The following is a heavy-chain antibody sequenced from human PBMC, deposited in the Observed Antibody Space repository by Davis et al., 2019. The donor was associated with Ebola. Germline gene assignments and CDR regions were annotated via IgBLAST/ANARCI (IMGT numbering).Heavy chain of an antibody. D-gene: IGHD5-24*01. V-gene: IGHV3-11*06. CDR2: ISISSGFT. Sequence: PSETLSLTCAASGFSFSDYYMSWIRQAPGKGLEWVSYISISSGFTNYADSVKGRFTISRDNAKNSLYLQMNSLRAEDTAVYYCARGPRKMATTNFDYWGQGTLVTASS. CDR3: ARGPRKMATTNFDY. CDR1: GFSFSDYY. J-gene: IGHJ4*02.